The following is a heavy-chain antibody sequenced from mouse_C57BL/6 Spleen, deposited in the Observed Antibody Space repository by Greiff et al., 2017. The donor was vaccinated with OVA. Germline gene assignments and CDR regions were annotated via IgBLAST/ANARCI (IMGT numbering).Heavy chain of an antibody. D-gene: IGHD4-1*01. Sequence: EVKVVESGEGLVKPGGSLKLSCAASGFTFSSYAMSWVRQTPEKRLEWVAYISSGGDYIYYADTVKGRFTISRDNARNTLYLQMSSLKSEDTAMYYCTRASWDGIDYWGQGTTLTVSS. CDR2: ISSGGDYI. CDR3: TRASWDGIDY. V-gene: IGHV5-9-1*02. J-gene: IGHJ2*01. CDR1: GFTFSSYA.